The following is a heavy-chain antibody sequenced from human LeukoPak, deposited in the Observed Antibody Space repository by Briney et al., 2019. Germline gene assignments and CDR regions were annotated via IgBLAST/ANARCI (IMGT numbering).Heavy chain of an antibody. CDR2: IYHSGST. V-gene: IGHV4-30-2*01. CDR1: GGSISSYS. D-gene: IGHD3-10*01. J-gene: IGHJ4*02. CDR3: ARAGSITMVRGVIISPFYFDY. Sequence: SETLSLTCTVSGGSISSYSWSWIRQPPGKGLEWIGYIYHSGSTYYNPSLKSRVTISVDRSKNQFSLKLSSVTAADTAVYYCARAGSITMVRGVIISPFYFDYWGQGTLVTVSS.